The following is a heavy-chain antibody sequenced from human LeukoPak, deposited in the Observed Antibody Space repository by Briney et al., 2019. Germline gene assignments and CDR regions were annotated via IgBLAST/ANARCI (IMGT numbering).Heavy chain of an antibody. CDR3: VRVGSAAAAVFDN. Sequence: SESLSLTCTASGGSISGYYWSSVRQPAGEGLEWIGHIHTSGKTNYNLSLKSRVSMSVDTSKNQFSLKLTSVTAADTAVYYCVRVGSAAAAVFDNWGQRTLVTVSS. CDR2: IHTSGKT. V-gene: IGHV4-4*07. CDR1: GGSISGYY. D-gene: IGHD6-13*01. J-gene: IGHJ4*02.